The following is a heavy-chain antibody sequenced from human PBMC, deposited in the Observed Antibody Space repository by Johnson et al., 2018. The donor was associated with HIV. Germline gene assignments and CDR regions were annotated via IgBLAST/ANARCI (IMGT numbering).Heavy chain of an antibody. J-gene: IGHJ3*02. CDR2: ISGSGGST. Sequence: MQLVESGGGLVQPGGSLRLSCAASGFTFSSYAMSWVSQAPGKGLEWVSAISGSGGSTYYADSVKGRFTISRDNSKNTLYLQMNSLRAEDTAVYYCARSWELGETAFDIWGQGTMVTVSS. V-gene: IGHV3-23*04. CDR1: GFTFSSYA. D-gene: IGHD1-26*01. CDR3: ARSWELGETAFDI.